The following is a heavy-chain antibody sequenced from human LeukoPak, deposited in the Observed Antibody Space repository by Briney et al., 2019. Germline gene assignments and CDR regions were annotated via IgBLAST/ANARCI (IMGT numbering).Heavy chain of an antibody. CDR2: VYPDDSDT. CDR3: ARLPGLRAPFDY. V-gene: IGHV5-51*01. J-gene: IGHJ4*02. CDR1: GYSFTRYW. Sequence: GESLKISCKTSGYSFTRYWIAWVRQTPGKGLEWMGIVYPDDSDTRYSPAFQGQVTISADKSITTAYLQWSSLKASDTAMYYCARLPGLRAPFDYWGQGTLVTVSS.